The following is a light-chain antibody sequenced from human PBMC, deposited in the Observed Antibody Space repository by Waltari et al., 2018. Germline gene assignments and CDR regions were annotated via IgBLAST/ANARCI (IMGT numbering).Light chain of an antibody. Sequence: DIVMTQSPDSLAVSLGERATINCRSSQSLLYSYNNKNYLAWYQQKPGQPPKLLIYWASTRESGVPDRFSGSGSGTDFTLTISSLQAEDVAVYYCQQYYGSPPYSFGQGTKLEIK. V-gene: IGKV4-1*01. CDR1: QSLLYSYNNKNY. J-gene: IGKJ2*03. CDR3: QQYYGSPPYS. CDR2: WAS.